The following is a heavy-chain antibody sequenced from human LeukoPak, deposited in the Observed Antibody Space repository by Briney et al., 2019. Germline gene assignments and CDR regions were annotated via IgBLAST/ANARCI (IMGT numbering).Heavy chain of an antibody. V-gene: IGHV1-46*01. J-gene: IGHJ4*02. Sequence: GASVKVSCKASGYTFTSYFMHWVRQAPGQGLEWMGIINSSGGSTGYAQKFQGRVTITRDTSASTAYMELNSLRSEDMAVYYCARSTPGSYTDYWGQGTLVTVSS. CDR1: GYTFTSYF. D-gene: IGHD1-26*01. CDR2: INSSGGST. CDR3: ARSTPGSYTDY.